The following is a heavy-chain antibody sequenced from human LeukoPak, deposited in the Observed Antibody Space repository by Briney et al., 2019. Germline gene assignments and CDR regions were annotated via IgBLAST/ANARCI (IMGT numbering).Heavy chain of an antibody. J-gene: IGHJ4*02. D-gene: IGHD3-22*01. CDR3: AKDDPFHYYDVDY. CDR2: ISYDGSNK. CDR1: GFTFSSYA. V-gene: IGHV3-30-3*01. Sequence: GRSLRLSCAASGFTFSSYAMHWVRQAPGKGLEWVAVISYDGSNKYYADSVKGRFTISRDNSKDTLYLQMNSLRAEDTAVYYCAKDDPFHYYDVDYWGQGTLVTVSS.